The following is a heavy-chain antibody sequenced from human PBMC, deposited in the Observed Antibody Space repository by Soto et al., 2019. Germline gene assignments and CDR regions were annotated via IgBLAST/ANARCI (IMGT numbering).Heavy chain of an antibody. V-gene: IGHV4-30-2*01. J-gene: IGHJ5*02. CDR1: GGSISSGGYS. CDR3: ARVPIGNWFEP. CDR2: IYHSGST. D-gene: IGHD2-21*01. Sequence: SETLSLTCAVSGGSISSGGYSWSWIRQPPGKGLEWIGYIYHSGSTYYNPSLKSRVTISVDRSKNQFSLKLSSVTAAATAVYYSARVPIGNWFEPWGPGTLLTVSS.